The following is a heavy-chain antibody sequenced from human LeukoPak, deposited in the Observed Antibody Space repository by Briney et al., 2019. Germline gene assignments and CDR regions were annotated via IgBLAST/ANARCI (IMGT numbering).Heavy chain of an antibody. D-gene: IGHD6-13*01. V-gene: IGHV3-21*01. CDR2: ISSSSSYI. J-gene: IGHJ4*02. CDR3: ARDGGIAAAGTMIDY. Sequence: GALRLSCAASGFTFSSYSMNWVRRAPGKGLEWVSSISSSSSYIYYADSVKGRFTISRDNAKNSLYLQMNSLRAEDTAVYYCARDGGIAAAGTMIDYWGQGTLVTVSS. CDR1: GFTFSSYS.